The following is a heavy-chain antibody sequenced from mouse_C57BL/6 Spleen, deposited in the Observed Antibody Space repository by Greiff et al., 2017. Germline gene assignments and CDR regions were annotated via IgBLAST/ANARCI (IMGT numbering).Heavy chain of an antibody. D-gene: IGHD2-2*01. V-gene: IGHV1-9*01. Sequence: QVQLQQSGAELMKPGASVKLSCKATGYTFTGYWIEWVKQRPGHGLEWIGEILPGSGSTNYNEKFKGKATFTADTSSNTAYMQLSSLTTEDSAIYYWARPGDYGYDDGAYWGQGTLVTVSA. J-gene: IGHJ3*01. CDR2: ILPGSGST. CDR3: ARPGDYGYDDGAY. CDR1: GYTFTGYW.